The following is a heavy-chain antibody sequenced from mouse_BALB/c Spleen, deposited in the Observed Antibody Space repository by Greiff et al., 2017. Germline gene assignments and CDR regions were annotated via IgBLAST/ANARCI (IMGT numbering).Heavy chain of an antibody. D-gene: IGHD1-1*01. CDR2: ISDGGSYT. CDR1: GFTFSDYY. Sequence: EVMLVESGGGLVKPGGSLKLSCAASGFTFSDYYMYWVRQTPEKRLEWVATISDGGSYTYYPDSVKGRFTISRDNAKNNLYLQMSSLKSEDTAMYYCAPDYYGSSYDAMDYWGQGTSVTVSS. V-gene: IGHV5-4*02. J-gene: IGHJ4*01. CDR3: APDYYGSSYDAMDY.